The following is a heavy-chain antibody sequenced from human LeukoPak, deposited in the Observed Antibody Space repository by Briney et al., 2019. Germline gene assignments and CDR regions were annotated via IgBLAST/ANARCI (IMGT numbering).Heavy chain of an antibody. V-gene: IGHV4-59*01. CDR2: IYYSGST. CDR1: GGSISSYY. D-gene: IGHD3-22*01. CDR3: ARSSPPFYYDSSGYSFDY. J-gene: IGHJ4*02. Sequence: SETLSLTCTVSGGSISSYYWSWIWQPPGKGLEWIGYIYYSGSTNYNPSLKSRVTISVDTSKNQFSLKLSPVTAADTAVYYCARSSPPFYYDSSGYSFDYWGQGTLVTVSS.